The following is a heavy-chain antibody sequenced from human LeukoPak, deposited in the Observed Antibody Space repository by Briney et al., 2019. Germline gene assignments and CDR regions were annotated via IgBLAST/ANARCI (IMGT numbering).Heavy chain of an antibody. D-gene: IGHD3-22*01. CDR1: GGSFSGYY. Sequence: SETLSLTCAVYGGSFSGYYWTWIRQTPEKGLEWIGEMNPSGSTNYDPSLKSRVTISVDTSKNQFSLELSSVTAADTAVYYCARGRQDVTMIVVVMAAVSYYLDVWGKGTTVTVS. V-gene: IGHV4-34*01. J-gene: IGHJ6*03. CDR3: ARGRQDVTMIVVVMAAVSYYLDV. CDR2: MNPSGST.